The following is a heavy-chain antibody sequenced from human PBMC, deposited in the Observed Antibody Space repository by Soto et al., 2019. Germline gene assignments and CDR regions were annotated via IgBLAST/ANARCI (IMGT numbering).Heavy chain of an antibody. J-gene: IGHJ3*02. Sequence: SSVKVSCKASGGTFSSYAIRWVRQAPGQGLEWMGGIIPIFGTANYAQKFQGRVTITADESTSTAYMELSSLRSEETAVYYCDGKTDPADAFDIWGQGTMVTVSS. CDR1: GGTFSSYA. V-gene: IGHV1-69*13. CDR2: IIPIFGTA. D-gene: IGHD1-1*01. CDR3: DGKTDPADAFDI.